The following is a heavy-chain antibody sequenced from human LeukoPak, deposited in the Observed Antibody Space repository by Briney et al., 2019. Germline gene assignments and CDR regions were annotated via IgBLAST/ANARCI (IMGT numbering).Heavy chain of an antibody. CDR3: AVDSGIQRVTY. CDR2: IYYSGRT. CDR1: GGSISSSAYY. D-gene: IGHD1-26*01. Sequence: SETPSDTCTVSGGSISSSAYYWGWVRQHPGKGLEWMGSIYYSGRTYYSPSLQSRLTISVDTSKNQYSLKLSSVTAADTAVYYCAVDSGIQRVTYCSQRCLVTVSS. J-gene: IGHJ4*02. V-gene: IGHV4-39*05.